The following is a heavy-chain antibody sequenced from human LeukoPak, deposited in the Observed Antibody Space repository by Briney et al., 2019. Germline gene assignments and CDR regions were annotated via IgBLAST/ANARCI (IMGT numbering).Heavy chain of an antibody. V-gene: IGHV3-23*01. CDR2: ISGSGGST. CDR3: ALTGLQQLVLGDFQH. D-gene: IGHD6-13*01. CDR1: GFTFSSYA. J-gene: IGHJ1*01. Sequence: PGGSLRLSCAASGFTFSSYAMSWVRQAPGKGLEWVSAISGSGGSTYYADSVKGRFTISRDNAKNSLYLQMNSLRAEDTAVYYCALTGLQQLVLGDFQHWGQGTLVTVSS.